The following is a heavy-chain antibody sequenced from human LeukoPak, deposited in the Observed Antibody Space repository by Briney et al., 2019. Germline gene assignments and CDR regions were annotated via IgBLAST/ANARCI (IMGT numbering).Heavy chain of an antibody. CDR2: INSDGSEG. V-gene: IGHV3-7*03. J-gene: IGHJ3*01. D-gene: IGHD6-6*01. CDR1: GFTFSGFW. CDR3: ARSSYSSSSSV. Sequence: GGSLRLSCAVSGFTFSGFWMSWSRQAPGKGLKWVASINSDGSEGYYADVVKGRFTISRDNAKNSLYLQINSLRAEDTAVYYCARSSYSSSSSVWGQGTMVTVSS.